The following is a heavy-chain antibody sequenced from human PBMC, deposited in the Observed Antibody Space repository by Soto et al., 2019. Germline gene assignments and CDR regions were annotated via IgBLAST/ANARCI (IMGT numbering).Heavy chain of an antibody. J-gene: IGHJ4*02. V-gene: IGHV2-5*02. CDR3: AHRVLRTVFGLVTTTAIYFDF. Sequence: QITLNESGPTQVKPRQALTLTCTFSGFSLTTSGVGVGWIRQSPGKAPEWLALIYWDDDKRYSPSLKSRHNITKDTSKNKVVLTMADLYPADTATYYCAHRVLRTVFGLVTTTAIYFDFWGQGTPVAVSS. CDR2: IYWDDDK. D-gene: IGHD3-3*01. CDR1: GFSLTTSGVG.